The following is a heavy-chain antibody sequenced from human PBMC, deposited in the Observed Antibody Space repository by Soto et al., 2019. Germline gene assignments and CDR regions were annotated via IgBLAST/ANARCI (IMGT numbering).Heavy chain of an antibody. CDR1: GFTFSSYA. D-gene: IGHD3-10*01. V-gene: IGHV3-23*01. CDR3: AKGSAHMVRGAPYDY. J-gene: IGHJ4*02. Sequence: EVQLLESGGGLVQPGGSLRLSCAASGFTFSSYAMSWVRQAPGKGLEWVSAISGSGGSTYYADSVKGRFTISRDNSKNSLYLQMNSLRAEDTAVYYCAKGSAHMVRGAPYDYWGQGTLVTVSS. CDR2: ISGSGGST.